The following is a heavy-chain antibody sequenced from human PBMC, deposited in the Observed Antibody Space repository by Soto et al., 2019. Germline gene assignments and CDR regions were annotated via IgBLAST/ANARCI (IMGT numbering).Heavy chain of an antibody. Sequence: GASVKVSCKASGYTFTGYYMHWVRQAPGQGLEWMGWINPNSGGTNYAQKFQGWVTMTRDTSISTAYMELSRLRSDDTAVYYCARAPLSTYYDFWSGYYSSNWFDPWGQGTLVTVSS. V-gene: IGHV1-2*04. D-gene: IGHD3-3*01. CDR1: GYTFTGYY. J-gene: IGHJ5*02. CDR3: ARAPLSTYYDFWSGYYSSNWFDP. CDR2: INPNSGGT.